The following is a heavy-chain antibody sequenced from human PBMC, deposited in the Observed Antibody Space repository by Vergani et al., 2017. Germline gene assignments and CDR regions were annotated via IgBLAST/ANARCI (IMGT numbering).Heavy chain of an antibody. Sequence: QVQLVQSGAEVKKPGSSVKVSCKASGGTFSSYAISWVRLATGQGLEWMGWMNPKSGNTAYAAKFQGRITMTRDSSTDTAYMEMKSLRSEDTAIYFCARGVLDSKYRHNCCGPCGQGTVVTVSS. J-gene: IGHJ5*02. V-gene: IGHV1-8*02. D-gene: IGHD3/OR15-3a*01. CDR3: ARGVLDSKYRHNCCGP. CDR1: GGTFSSYA. CDR2: MNPKSGNT.